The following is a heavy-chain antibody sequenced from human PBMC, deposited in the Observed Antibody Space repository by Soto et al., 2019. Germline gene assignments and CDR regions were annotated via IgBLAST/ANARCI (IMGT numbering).Heavy chain of an antibody. CDR3: TTAPGGNYYDSSGYLTLEGMDV. CDR2: IKSKTDGGTT. V-gene: IGHV3-15*01. CDR1: GFTFSNAW. J-gene: IGHJ6*02. Sequence: PGGSLRLSCAASGFTFSNAWMSWVRQAPGKGLGWVGRIKSKTDGGTTDYAAPVKGRFTISRDDSKNTLYLQMNSLKTEDTAVYYCTTAPGGNYYDSSGYLTLEGMDVWGQGTTVTDS. D-gene: IGHD3-22*01.